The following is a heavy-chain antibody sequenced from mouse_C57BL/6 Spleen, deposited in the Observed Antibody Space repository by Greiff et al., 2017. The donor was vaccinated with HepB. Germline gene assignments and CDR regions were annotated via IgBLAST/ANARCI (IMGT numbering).Heavy chain of an antibody. CDR1: GYTFTSYD. J-gene: IGHJ3*01. CDR2: IYPRDGST. Sequence: QVQLKESGPELVKPGASVKLSCKASGYTFTSYDINWVKQRPGQGLEWIGWIYPRDGSTKYNEKFKGKATLTVDTSSSTAYMELHSLTSEDSAVYFCANYGRFAYWGQGTLVTVSA. D-gene: IGHD1-1*01. V-gene: IGHV1-85*01. CDR3: ANYGRFAY.